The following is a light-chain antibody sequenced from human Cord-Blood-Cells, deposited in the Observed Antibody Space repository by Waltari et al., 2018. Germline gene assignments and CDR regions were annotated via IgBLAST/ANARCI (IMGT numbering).Light chain of an antibody. CDR3: SSYTSRSTNYV. CDR1: RSDVGGYNY. Sequence: QSAPTQSASVSGSPGHTITISCTGTRSDVGGYNYVPWYQQHTGIAHKLMIYEVSNRPSGVSNRFSGSTSGNTASLTISGLQAEDEADYYCSSYTSRSTNYVFGTGTKVTVL. CDR2: EVS. J-gene: IGLJ1*01. V-gene: IGLV2-14*01.